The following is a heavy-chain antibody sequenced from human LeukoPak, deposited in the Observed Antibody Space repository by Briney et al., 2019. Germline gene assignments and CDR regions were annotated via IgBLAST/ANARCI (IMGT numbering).Heavy chain of an antibody. J-gene: IGHJ6*03. Sequence: SETLSLTCAVYGGSFSGYYWSWLRQPRGKGLEWIGEINHSGSTNYNPSLKSRVTISVDTSKNQFSLKLSSVTAADTAVYYCARGRLVPRYYYDYYMDVWGKGTTVTVSS. V-gene: IGHV4-34*01. CDR2: INHSGST. CDR1: GGSFSGYY. CDR3: ARGRLVPRYYYDYYMDV. D-gene: IGHD6-6*01.